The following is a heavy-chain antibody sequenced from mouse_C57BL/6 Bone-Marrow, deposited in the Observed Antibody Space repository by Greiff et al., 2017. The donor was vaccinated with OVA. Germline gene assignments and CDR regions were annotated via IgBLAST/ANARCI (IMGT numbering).Heavy chain of an antibody. CDR3: ARRGYYKDEYFDV. V-gene: IGHV8-12*01. CDR1: GFSLSTSGMG. CDR2: LYWDDDK. D-gene: IGHD2-12*01. J-gene: IGHJ1*03. Sequence: QVTLKESGPGILQSSQTLSLTCSFSGFSLSTSGMGVSWIRQPSGKGLEWLAHLYWDDDKRSNSSLNPRLTISKDTSRNQVVLKSTSADTAETATYYCARRGYYKDEYFDVWGTGTTVTVSS.